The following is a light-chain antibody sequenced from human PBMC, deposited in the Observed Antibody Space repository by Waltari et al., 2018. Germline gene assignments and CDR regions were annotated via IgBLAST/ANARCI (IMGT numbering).Light chain of an antibody. V-gene: IGLV1-44*01. CDR1: RSNIGTNT. CDR2: SNN. Sequence: QSVLTQPPSASGTPGQGVTISCSGSRSNIGTNTVNWYRQLPGTAPKVLIYSNNQLPSGVPDRFSGSKSGTSASLAVSGLQSEDEGDYYCATWDDSLNGVVFGGGTKLTVL. J-gene: IGLJ2*01. CDR3: ATWDDSLNGVV.